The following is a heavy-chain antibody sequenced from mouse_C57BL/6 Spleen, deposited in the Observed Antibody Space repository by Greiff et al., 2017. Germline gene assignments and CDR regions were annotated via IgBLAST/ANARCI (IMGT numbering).Heavy chain of an antibody. V-gene: IGHV5-4*01. CDR2: ISDGGSYT. CDR3: ARGPRDSSGYAWFAY. Sequence: EVQGVESGGGLVKPGGSLKLSCAASGFTFSSYAMSWVRQTPEKRLEWVATISDGGSYTYYPDNVKGRFTISRDNAKNNLYLQMSHLKSEDTAMYYCARGPRDSSGYAWFAYWGQGTLVTVSA. J-gene: IGHJ3*01. CDR1: GFTFSSYA. D-gene: IGHD3-2*02.